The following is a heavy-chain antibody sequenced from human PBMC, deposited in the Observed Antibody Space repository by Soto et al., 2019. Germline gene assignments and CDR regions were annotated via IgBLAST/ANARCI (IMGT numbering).Heavy chain of an antibody. D-gene: IGHD2-15*01. J-gene: IGHJ6*02. CDR2: IRGFSPYT. CDR1: GFTFRTYT. Sequence: VGSLRLSCISSGFTFRTYTMNWVRQAPGKGLEWVSGIRGFSPYTFYAESVKGRFTISRDNAKNSLFLQMNSLRAEDTAVYYCARDRGYDAHDFYYNAMDVWGQGTTVTVSS. CDR3: ARDRGYDAHDFYYNAMDV. V-gene: IGHV3-21*01.